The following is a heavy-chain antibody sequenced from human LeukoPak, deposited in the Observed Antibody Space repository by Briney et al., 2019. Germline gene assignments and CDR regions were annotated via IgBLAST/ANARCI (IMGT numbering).Heavy chain of an antibody. D-gene: IGHD6-13*01. V-gene: IGHV3-7*04. CDR2: IKQDGSEK. Sequence: PGGSLRLSCADSGFTFSRSWMTWVRQAPGKGLEWVANIKQDGSEKYYVDSVKGRFTISRDNAKNSLYLQMNSLRAEDTAVYFCARLDLYSSSWNSFYGMDVWGQGTTVTVSS. CDR3: ARLDLYSSSWNSFYGMDV. CDR1: GFTFSRSW. J-gene: IGHJ6*02.